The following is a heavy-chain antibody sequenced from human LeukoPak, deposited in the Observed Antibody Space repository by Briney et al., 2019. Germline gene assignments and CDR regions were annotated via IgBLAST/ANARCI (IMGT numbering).Heavy chain of an antibody. D-gene: IGHD5-18*01. CDR2: ISGYNGHT. Sequence: SVKVSCTASGYAFSDHGVNWVRQAPGQGLEWMGWISGYNGHTSYAQKFQGRVMVTTDRSTNRAYLELRSLRSDDTAVYYCARVPNPRNTYGYNDKWGQGTLVTVSS. CDR3: ARVPNPRNTYGYNDK. CDR1: GYAFSDHG. J-gene: IGHJ4*02. V-gene: IGHV1-18*04.